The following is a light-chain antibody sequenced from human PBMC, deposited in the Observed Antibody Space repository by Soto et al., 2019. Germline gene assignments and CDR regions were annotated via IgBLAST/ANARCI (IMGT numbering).Light chain of an antibody. J-gene: IGKJ1*01. Sequence: DIQMTQSPSTLSASVGDRVSITCRASQSINIWLAWYQQKPGKAPKVLIYKASTLESGVPSRFSGSGSGTEFTLIISSLQPDDFATYYCQQYNNYPWAFGQGTKVDIK. CDR1: QSINIW. V-gene: IGKV1-5*03. CDR3: QQYNNYPWA. CDR2: KAS.